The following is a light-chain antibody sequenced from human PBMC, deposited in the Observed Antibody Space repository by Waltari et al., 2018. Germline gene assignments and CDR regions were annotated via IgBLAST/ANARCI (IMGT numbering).Light chain of an antibody. CDR2: DVS. CDR1: SSDVGSYKS. V-gene: IGLV2-11*01. CDR3: CSYAGNYTWV. Sequence: QSALTQPRSVSGSPGQSVTISCTGTSSDVGSYKSVSWYLQPPGQALKLMTYDVSKRPSGVPDRFSGSKSGNTASLTISGLQAEDEADYYCCSYAGNYTWVFGGGTKLTVL. J-gene: IGLJ3*02.